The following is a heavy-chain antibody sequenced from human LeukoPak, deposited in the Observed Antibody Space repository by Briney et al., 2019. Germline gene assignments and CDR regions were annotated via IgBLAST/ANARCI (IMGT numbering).Heavy chain of an antibody. D-gene: IGHD1-26*01. CDR2: VTDSGGTT. Sequence: PGGSLRLSCAASGFTFSSYAMSWVRQAPGKGLEGVSTVTDSGGTTFYADSVKGRFTISRDNSKNTVYLQMNSLRAEDTAVYYCAKLWRGSHPRYFDHWGQGTLVTVSS. V-gene: IGHV3-23*01. J-gene: IGHJ4*02. CDR1: GFTFSSYA. CDR3: AKLWRGSHPRYFDH.